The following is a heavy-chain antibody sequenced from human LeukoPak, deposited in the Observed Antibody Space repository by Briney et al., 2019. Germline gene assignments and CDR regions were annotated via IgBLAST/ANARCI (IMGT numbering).Heavy chain of an antibody. V-gene: IGHV3-30*18. CDR1: GFSFISYG. Sequence: GGSLRLSCAASGFSFISYGMHWVRQAPGKGLEWVGVISDDGRRKDYADSVKGRFTISRDNSKDALYLQMNSLRAEDTAVYYCAKRPSDYGDYVSYFDYWGQGTLVTVSS. J-gene: IGHJ4*02. CDR2: ISDDGRRK. D-gene: IGHD4-17*01. CDR3: AKRPSDYGDYVSYFDY.